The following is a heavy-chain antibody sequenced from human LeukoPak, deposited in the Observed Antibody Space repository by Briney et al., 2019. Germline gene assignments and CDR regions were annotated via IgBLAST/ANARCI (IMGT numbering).Heavy chain of an antibody. CDR3: AKDLGYCSRGSCPRSWFDP. CDR1: GFTFSSYA. V-gene: IGHV3-23*01. D-gene: IGHD2-15*01. CDR2: ISGSGGST. J-gene: IGHJ5*02. Sequence: GGSLRLSCPASGFTFSSYAMSWVRQAPGKGLEWVSAISGSGGSTYYADSVKGRFTISRDNSKNTLYLQMNSLRAEDTAVYYCAKDLGYCSRGSCPRSWFDPWGQGTLVTVSS.